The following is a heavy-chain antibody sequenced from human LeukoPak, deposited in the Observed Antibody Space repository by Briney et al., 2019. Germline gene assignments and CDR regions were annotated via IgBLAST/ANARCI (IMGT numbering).Heavy chain of an antibody. V-gene: IGHV4-34*01. D-gene: IGHD5-24*01. CDR3: ARGRRWLRD. Sequence: SETLSLTCAVYGGSFSGYYWSWIRQPPGKGLEWNGEINHSGSTNYNPSLKSRVTISVDTSKNQFSLKLSSVTAADTAVYYCARGRRWLRDWGQGTLVTVSS. J-gene: IGHJ4*02. CDR1: GGSFSGYY. CDR2: INHSGST.